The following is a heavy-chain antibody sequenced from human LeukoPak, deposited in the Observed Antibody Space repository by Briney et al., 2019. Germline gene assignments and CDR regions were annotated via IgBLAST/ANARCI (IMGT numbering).Heavy chain of an antibody. V-gene: IGHV4-59*01. CDR2: IYYSGSP. CDR1: GGSISSYY. CDR3: ARSFLGDWYFDL. Sequence: SETLSLTCIVSGGSISSYYWSWIRQPPGIGLEWIGCIYYSGSPNYNPSLNSRVTISVDTSKDQFSLRLTSVTAADTAVYYCARSFLGDWYFDLWGRGTLVTVSS. D-gene: IGHD1-26*01. J-gene: IGHJ2*01.